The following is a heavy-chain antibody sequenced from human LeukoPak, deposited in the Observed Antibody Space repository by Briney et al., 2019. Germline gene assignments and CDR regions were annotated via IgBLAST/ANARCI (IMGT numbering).Heavy chain of an antibody. CDR1: GFTLSNYD. V-gene: IGHV3-21*01. CDR3: ARADCSSSTCYLRRSWFDP. D-gene: IGHD2-2*01. CDR2: ISTSSRYI. Sequence: GGSLRLSCAASGFTLSNYDMNWVRQAPGKGLEWVSSISTSSRYIYYKDSVRGRFAISRDDAKNSLYLEMNSLRAEDTAVYYCARADCSSSTCYLRRSWFDPWGQGTLVTVSS. J-gene: IGHJ5*02.